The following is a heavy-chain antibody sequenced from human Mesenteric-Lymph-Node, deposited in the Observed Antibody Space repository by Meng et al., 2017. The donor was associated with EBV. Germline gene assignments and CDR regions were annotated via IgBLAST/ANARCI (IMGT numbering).Heavy chain of an antibody. CDR3: ARVGEADSGDYPNEDS. V-gene: IGHV4-39*02. Sequence: QLQLQESGPGLVKPSETLSLTCTVSGGFISRSGFYWGWIRQPPGKGLEWIGRVSYSGTTSYNPSLRSRVTISADTSKNQFSLRLTSVTAADTAVYYCARVGEADSGDYPNEDSWGQGTLVTVSS. CDR1: GGFISRSGFY. CDR2: VSYSGTT. D-gene: IGHD4-17*01. J-gene: IGHJ4*02.